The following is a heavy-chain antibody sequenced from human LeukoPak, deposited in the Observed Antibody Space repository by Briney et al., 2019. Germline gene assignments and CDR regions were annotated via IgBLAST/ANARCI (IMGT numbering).Heavy chain of an antibody. J-gene: IGHJ6*03. CDR3: AKDLPTMVRGVIIYYYYYMDV. D-gene: IGHD3-10*01. V-gene: IGHV3-30*02. Sequence: GGSLRLSCAASGFTVSSHYMNWVRQAPGKGLEWVAFIRYDGSNKYYADSVKGRFTISRDNSKNTLYLQMNSLRAEDTAVYYCAKDLPTMVRGVIIYYYYYMDVWGKGTTVTISS. CDR1: GFTVSSHY. CDR2: IRYDGSNK.